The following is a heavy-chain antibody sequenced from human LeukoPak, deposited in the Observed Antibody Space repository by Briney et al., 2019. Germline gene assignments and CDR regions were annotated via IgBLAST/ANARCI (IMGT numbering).Heavy chain of an antibody. V-gene: IGHV3-30*03. CDR1: GFTFTSYG. J-gene: IGHJ4*02. CDR3: ARDLSPVVRASPMGY. D-gene: IGHD3-10*01. CDR2: ITYDGYYK. Sequence: GGSLRLSCAASGFTFTSYGMHWVRQSPGKGVEWVALITYDGYYKYYLDSVKGRFTISSDTSKNTLYLQMNSLRAEDTAVYYCARDLSPVVRASPMGYWGQGTLVTVSS.